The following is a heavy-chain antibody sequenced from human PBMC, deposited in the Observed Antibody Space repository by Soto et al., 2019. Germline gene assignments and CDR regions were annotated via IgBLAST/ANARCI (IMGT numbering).Heavy chain of an antibody. CDR1: GFTFSTYW. CDR2: IKQDGGDT. Sequence: EVQLVESGGGLVQPGGSLRLSCAASGFTFSTYWMSWVRQAPGKGLEWVAKIKQDGGDTYYVDSVKGRFTISRDNVENSVYLQMNSLRAEDTAVYYCARLYPGSGWPYHYYGMDVWGQGTTVTVSS. V-gene: IGHV3-7*01. J-gene: IGHJ6*02. CDR3: ARLYPGSGWPYHYYGMDV. D-gene: IGHD6-19*01.